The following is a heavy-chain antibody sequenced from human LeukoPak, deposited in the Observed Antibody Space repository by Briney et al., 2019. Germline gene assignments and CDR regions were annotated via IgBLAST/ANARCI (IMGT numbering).Heavy chain of an antibody. CDR2: INPNSGGT. CDR1: GYTSTGYY. J-gene: IGHJ4*02. D-gene: IGHD6-6*01. Sequence: ASVKVSCKASGYTSTGYYMHWVRQAPGQGLEWMGWINPNSGGTNYAQKFQGRVTMTRDTSISTAYMELSRLRSDDTAVYYCARDPSPARLYYFDYWGQGTLVTVSS. CDR3: ARDPSPARLYYFDY. V-gene: IGHV1-2*02.